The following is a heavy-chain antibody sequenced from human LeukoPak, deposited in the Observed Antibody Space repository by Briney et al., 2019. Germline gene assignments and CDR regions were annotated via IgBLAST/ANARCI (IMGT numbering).Heavy chain of an antibody. CDR1: GYDFSKYW. J-gene: IGHJ4*02. CDR2: IYPGDSDT. CDR3: ARFSKEWELLRAEYYFDY. Sequence: GESLKISCKGSGYDFSKYWIGWVRQMPGKGLEWMGIIYPGDSDTRYGSSFQGQVTISSDKSINTAYLHWSSLKASDTAMYYCARFSKEWELLRAEYYFDYWGQGTLVTVSS. D-gene: IGHD1-26*01. V-gene: IGHV5-51*01.